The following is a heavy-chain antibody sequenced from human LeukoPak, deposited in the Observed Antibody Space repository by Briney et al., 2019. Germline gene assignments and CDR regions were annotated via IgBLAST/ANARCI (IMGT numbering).Heavy chain of an antibody. D-gene: IGHD3-10*01. Sequence: ASVKVSCKASGYTFTGYYMHWVRQAPGQGLEWMGWISAYNGNTNYAQKLQGRVTMTTDTSTSTAYMELRSLRSDDTAVYYCARTLVEYYYGSGSYSDYWGQGTLVTVSS. CDR3: ARTLVEYYYGSGSYSDY. V-gene: IGHV1-18*04. CDR2: ISAYNGNT. CDR1: GYTFTGYY. J-gene: IGHJ4*02.